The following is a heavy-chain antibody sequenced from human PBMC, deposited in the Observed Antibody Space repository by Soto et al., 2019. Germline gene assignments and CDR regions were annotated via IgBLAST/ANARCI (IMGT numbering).Heavy chain of an antibody. D-gene: IGHD3-10*01. Sequence: QLQLQESGPGLVKPLETLSLTCTISGGSISSSSYYWGWIRQPPGKGLEWIGSIYYSGSTYYNPSLKSRVTISVDTSKNQFSLKLSSVTAADTAVYYCARHHKVLLWFGEPVQFDYWGQGTLVTVSS. CDR1: GGSISSSSYY. J-gene: IGHJ4*02. V-gene: IGHV4-39*01. CDR2: IYYSGST. CDR3: ARHHKVLLWFGEPVQFDY.